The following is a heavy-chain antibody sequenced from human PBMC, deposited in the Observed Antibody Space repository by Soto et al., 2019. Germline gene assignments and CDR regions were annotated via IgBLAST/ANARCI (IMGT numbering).Heavy chain of an antibody. V-gene: IGHV3-30-3*01. D-gene: IGHD4-17*01. CDR2: ISYDGSNK. CDR1: GFTFSSYA. J-gene: IGHJ3*02. CDR3: DGSLATVTTRSVSAFDI. Sequence: GGSLRLSCAASGFTFSSYAMHWVRQAPGKGLEWVAVISYDGSNKYYADSVKGRFTISRDNSKNTLYLQMNSLRAEDTAVYYCDGSLATVTTRSVSAFDIWGQGTMVTV.